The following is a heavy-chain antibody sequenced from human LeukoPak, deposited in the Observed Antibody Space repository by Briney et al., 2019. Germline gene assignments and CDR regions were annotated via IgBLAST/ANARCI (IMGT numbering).Heavy chain of an antibody. Sequence: PGGSLRLSRAASGFTVSSNYMSWVRQAPGKGLEWVSVIYSGGSTYYADSVKGRFTISTDNSKNTLYLQMNSVRAEDTAVYYCASLMSIAARPNYFDYWGQGTLVTVSS. CDR1: GFTVSSNY. CDR3: ASLMSIAARPNYFDY. CDR2: IYSGGST. J-gene: IGHJ4*02. D-gene: IGHD6-6*01. V-gene: IGHV3-66*02.